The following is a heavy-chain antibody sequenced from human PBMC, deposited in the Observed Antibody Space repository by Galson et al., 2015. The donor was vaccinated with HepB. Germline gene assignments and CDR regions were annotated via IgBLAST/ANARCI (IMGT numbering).Heavy chain of an antibody. CDR3: ARVRTTLVREVITNNWFDS. CDR1: EFTFSDYY. Sequence: SLRLSCAASEFTFSDYYMSWIHQAPGKGLEWVSYISASSTYTNYADSVKGRFTISRDNAKNSLYLQMNSLRAEDTAVYYCARVRTTLVREVITNNWFDSWGQGTLVTVSS. CDR2: ISASSTYT. V-gene: IGHV3-11*06. D-gene: IGHD3-10*01. J-gene: IGHJ5*01.